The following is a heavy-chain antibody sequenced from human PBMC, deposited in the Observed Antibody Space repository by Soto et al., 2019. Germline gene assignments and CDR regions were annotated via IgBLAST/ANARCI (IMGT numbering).Heavy chain of an antibody. D-gene: IGHD2-15*01. J-gene: IGHJ4*02. CDR2: IYSGGAT. CDR3: ARTCSGGTCSFDY. V-gene: IGHV3-53*01. CDR1: GFSVSTSH. Sequence: GGSLRLSCAAAGFSVSTSHISWVRQAPGKGLEWVSVIYSGGATHYAVSVKGRLIISRDKSKNTVDLQMNSLRAEDTDVYYCARTCSGGTCSFDYWGQGTLVTVSS.